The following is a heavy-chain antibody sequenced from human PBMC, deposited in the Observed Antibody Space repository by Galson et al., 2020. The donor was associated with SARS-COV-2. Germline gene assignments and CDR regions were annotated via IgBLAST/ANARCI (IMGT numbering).Heavy chain of an antibody. CDR3: TTGSSWDY. Sequence: TGGSLRLSCAASGFTFSNAWMTWVRQAPGKGLEWVGLITSKTDGGTTDYAAPVKGRFAISRDDSKDTLFLQRNSLKTEDTAVYYCTTGSSWDYWGQGTLVTVSS. CDR2: ITSKTDGGTT. J-gene: IGHJ4*02. V-gene: IGHV3-15*01. CDR1: GFTFSNAW.